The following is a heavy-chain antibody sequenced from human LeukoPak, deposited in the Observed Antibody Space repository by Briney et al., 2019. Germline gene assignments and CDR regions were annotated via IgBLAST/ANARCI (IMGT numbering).Heavy chain of an antibody. CDR1: GFTFSSYW. J-gene: IGHJ4*02. D-gene: IGHD3-10*01. CDR2: IKQDGSEK. V-gene: IGHV3-7*01. Sequence: GGSLRLSCAASGFTFSSYWMSWVRQAPGKGLEWVANIKQDGSEKYYVDSVKGRFTISRDNAKNSLYLQMNSLRAEDTAAYYCARSKFRIREDYWGQGTLVTVSS. CDR3: ARSKFRIREDY.